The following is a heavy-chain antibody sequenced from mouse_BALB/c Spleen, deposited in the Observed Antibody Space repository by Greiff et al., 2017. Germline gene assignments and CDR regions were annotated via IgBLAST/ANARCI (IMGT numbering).Heavy chain of an antibody. CDR1: GFSLTGYG. J-gene: IGHJ3*01. CDR2: IWGDGST. V-gene: IGHV2-6-7*01. Sequence: QVQLKESGPGLVAPSQSLSITCTVSGFSLTGYGVNWVRQPPGKGLEWLGMIWGDGSTDYNSALKSRLSICKDNSKSQVFFKMNSLQTDDTARYYCAISYDYGEGFAYWGQGTLVTVSA. CDR3: AISYDYGEGFAY. D-gene: IGHD2-4*01.